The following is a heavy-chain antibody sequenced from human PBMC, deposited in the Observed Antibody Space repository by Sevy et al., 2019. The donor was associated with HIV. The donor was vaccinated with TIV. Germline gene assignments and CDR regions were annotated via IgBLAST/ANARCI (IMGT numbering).Heavy chain of an antibody. CDR1: GFKFNSYW. V-gene: IGHV3-7*01. CDR3: VRAIATVDSF. CDR2: INQDATAN. D-gene: IGHD6-13*01. Sequence: GGSLRLSCVASGFKFNSYWMLWVRQAPGKGLEWVANINQDATANFYADSVRGRFIISRDNVRISVSLQMNILRVEDTALYYCVRAIATVDSFWGQGTLVTVSS. J-gene: IGHJ4*02.